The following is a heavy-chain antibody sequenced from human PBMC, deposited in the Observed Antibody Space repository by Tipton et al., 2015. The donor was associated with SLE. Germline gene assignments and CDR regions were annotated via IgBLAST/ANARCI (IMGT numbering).Heavy chain of an antibody. CDR3: ARAVTTVVTRAYWYFGL. J-gene: IGHJ2*01. D-gene: IGHD4-23*01. CDR1: GGSISSSNW. Sequence: TLSLTCAVSGGSISSSNWWSWVRQPPGKGLEWIGEIYHSGSTNYNPSLKSRVTISVDKSKNQFSLKLSSVTAADTAGYYCARAVTTVVTRAYWYFGLWGRDTLVTASS. V-gene: IGHV4-4*02. CDR2: IYHSGST.